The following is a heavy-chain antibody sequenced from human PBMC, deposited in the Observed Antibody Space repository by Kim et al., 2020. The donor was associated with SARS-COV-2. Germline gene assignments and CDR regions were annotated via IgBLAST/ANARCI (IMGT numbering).Heavy chain of an antibody. Sequence: YYADSVKGRFTISRDNAKNSLYLQMNSLRAEDTAVYYCARDSLGIAVAGEWGQGTLVTVSS. CDR3: ARDSLGIAVAGE. J-gene: IGHJ4*02. D-gene: IGHD6-19*01. V-gene: IGHV3-21*01.